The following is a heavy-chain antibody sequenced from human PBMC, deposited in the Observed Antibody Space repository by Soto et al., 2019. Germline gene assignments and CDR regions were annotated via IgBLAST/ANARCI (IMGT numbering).Heavy chain of an antibody. CDR3: ARSVDLDH. J-gene: IGHJ4*02. CDR1: GCRFKDLF. D-gene: IGHD2-15*01. CDR2: ISLSRGYT. Sequence: GSLGVACSSSGCRFKDLFMSWIRQAPGKGLEWVSYISLSRGYTKYADSVKGRFTISRDNTKNLLYLQMNSLRAEDTAVYYCARSVDLDHWGQGTLVTVSS. V-gene: IGHV3-11*06.